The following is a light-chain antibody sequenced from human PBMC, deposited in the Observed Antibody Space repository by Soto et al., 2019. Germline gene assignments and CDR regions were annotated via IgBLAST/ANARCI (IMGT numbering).Light chain of an antibody. Sequence: EIVLTQSPATLSLSPGERATLSCGASQTVSRYLAWYQQRPGQAPRLVSYDASSRATAIPARFSGSGYGTDFTLTISSLEPEDFAVYYCQQRSNWPMSTFGQGTKLEVK. CDR2: DAS. V-gene: IGKV3-11*01. CDR1: QTVSRY. CDR3: QQRSNWPMST. J-gene: IGKJ2*01.